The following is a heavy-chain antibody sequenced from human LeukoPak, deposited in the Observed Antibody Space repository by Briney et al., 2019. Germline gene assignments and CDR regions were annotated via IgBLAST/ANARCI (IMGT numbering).Heavy chain of an antibody. CDR3: ARDLSSSYYDSSGYSSGAFDI. Sequence: ASVKVSCTASGYTFTGYYMHWVRQAPGQGLEWMGGINPNSGGTNYAQKSQGRVTTTRDTSISTAYMELSRLRSDDTAVYYCARDLSSSYYDSSGYSSGAFDIWSQGTMVTVSS. CDR1: GYTFTGYY. V-gene: IGHV1-2*02. CDR2: INPNSGGT. J-gene: IGHJ3*02. D-gene: IGHD3-22*01.